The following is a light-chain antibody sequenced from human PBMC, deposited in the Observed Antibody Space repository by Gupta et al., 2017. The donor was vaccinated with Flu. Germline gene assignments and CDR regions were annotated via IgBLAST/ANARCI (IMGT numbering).Light chain of an antibody. V-gene: IGKV3-20*01. CDR1: QSVANSF. Sequence: IVLTQSPDTLSMSPGARATLSCRASQSVANSFLAWYQQKPGQAPRLLIDWGSIRACGIPDRFSGSGYGTDFTLKISRLEPEDFAFYYCKQYVTAALAFGGGTKVEIK. CDR3: KQYVTAALA. J-gene: IGKJ4*02. CDR2: WGS.